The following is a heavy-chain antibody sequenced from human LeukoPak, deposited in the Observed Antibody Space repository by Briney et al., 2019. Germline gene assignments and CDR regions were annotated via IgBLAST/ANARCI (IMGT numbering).Heavy chain of an antibody. D-gene: IGHD1-14*01. CDR3: ARGVWGPEY. V-gene: IGHV3-7*01. CDR1: GFTFSSYS. Sequence: GGSLRLSCAASGFTFSSYSMNWVRQAPGKGLEWVGNIKQDGSDKNYMDSVKGRFTISRDNTKNSVYLQMSSLRAEDTAVYYCARGVWGPEYWGQGTLVTVSS. CDR2: IKQDGSDK. J-gene: IGHJ4*02.